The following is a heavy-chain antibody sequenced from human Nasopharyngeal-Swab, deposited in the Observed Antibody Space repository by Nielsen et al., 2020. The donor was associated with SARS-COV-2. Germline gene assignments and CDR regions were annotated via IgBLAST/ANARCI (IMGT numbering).Heavy chain of an antibody. CDR3: ARERLGELFVDY. D-gene: IGHD3-16*01. CDR1: GFTFSSYS. V-gene: IGHV3-21*01. Sequence: GGSLRLSCAASGFTFSSYSMNWVRQAPGKGLEWVSSISSSSSYIYYADSVKGRFTISRDNAKNSLYLQMNSLRDEDTAVYYCARERLGELFVDYWGQGTLVTVSS. CDR2: ISSSSSYI. J-gene: IGHJ4*02.